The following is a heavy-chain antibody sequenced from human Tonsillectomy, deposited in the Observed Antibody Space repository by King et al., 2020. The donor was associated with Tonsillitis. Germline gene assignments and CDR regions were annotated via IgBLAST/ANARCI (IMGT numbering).Heavy chain of an antibody. V-gene: IGHV3-33*01. Sequence: QLVQSGGGVVQPGRSLRLSCAASGFTFSSYGMHWVRQAPGKGLEWVAGIWYDGSNKYYADYVKGRFTISRDNSKNTLYLQMNSLRAEDTAGYYCARDRYYGSGSYYDYGMDVWGQGTTVTVSS. CDR2: IWYDGSNK. CDR1: GFTFSSYG. D-gene: IGHD3-10*01. J-gene: IGHJ6*02. CDR3: ARDRYYGSGSYYDYGMDV.